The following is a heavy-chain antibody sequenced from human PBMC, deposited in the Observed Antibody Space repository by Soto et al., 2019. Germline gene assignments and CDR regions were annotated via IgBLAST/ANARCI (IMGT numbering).Heavy chain of an antibody. CDR1: GFTFTSSA. Sequence: SVKVSCKASGFTFTSSAMQWVRQARGQRLEWIGWIVVGSGNTNYAQKFQERVTITRDMSTSTAYMELSSLRSEDTAVYYCAATDILTGYYTGYFDLWGRGTLVTVSS. CDR3: AATDILTGYYTGYFDL. CDR2: IVVGSGNT. V-gene: IGHV1-58*02. J-gene: IGHJ2*01. D-gene: IGHD3-9*01.